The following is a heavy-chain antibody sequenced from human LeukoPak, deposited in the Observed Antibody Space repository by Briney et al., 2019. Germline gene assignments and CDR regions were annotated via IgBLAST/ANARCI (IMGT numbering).Heavy chain of an antibody. Sequence: SETLSLTCTVSGGSISSYYWSWIRQPPGKGLEWIGYIYTSGSTNYNPSLKSRVTISVDTSKNQFSLKLSSVTAADTAVYYCARASARDDILTGYYQNPYYFDYWGQGTLVTVSS. D-gene: IGHD3-9*01. CDR2: IYTSGST. V-gene: IGHV4-4*09. CDR3: ARASARDDILTGYYQNPYYFDY. CDR1: GGSISSYY. J-gene: IGHJ4*02.